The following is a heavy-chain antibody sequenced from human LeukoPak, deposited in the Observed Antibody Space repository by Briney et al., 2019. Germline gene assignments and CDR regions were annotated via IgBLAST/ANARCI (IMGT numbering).Heavy chain of an antibody. CDR3: ARGGYYYDSSGYYGAVDY. Sequence: ASVKVSCKASGYTFTGYYMHWVRQAPGQGLEWMGWINPNSGGTNYAQKFQGRVTMTRDTSISTAYMELSRLRSDDTAVYYCARGGYYYDSSGYYGAVDYWGQGTLVTVSS. V-gene: IGHV1-2*02. D-gene: IGHD3-22*01. CDR1: GYTFTGYY. J-gene: IGHJ4*02. CDR2: INPNSGGT.